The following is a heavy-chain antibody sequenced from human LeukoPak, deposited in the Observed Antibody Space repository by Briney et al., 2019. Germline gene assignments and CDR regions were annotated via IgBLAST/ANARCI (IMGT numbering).Heavy chain of an antibody. D-gene: IGHD3-3*01. CDR3: ARVAVITIFGVVISNYMGV. CDR1: GGSFSGYY. J-gene: IGHJ6*03. V-gene: IGHV4-34*01. CDR2: INHSGST. Sequence: SETLSLTCAVYGGSFSGYYWSWIRQPPGKGLEGIGEINHSGSTNYNPSLKSRVTISVDTSKNQFSLKLSSVTAADTAVYYCARVAVITIFGVVISNYMGVWGKGTTVTVSS.